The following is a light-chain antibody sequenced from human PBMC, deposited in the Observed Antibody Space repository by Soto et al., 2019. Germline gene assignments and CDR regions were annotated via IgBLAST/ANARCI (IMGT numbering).Light chain of an antibody. CDR3: QQLNSYPLT. V-gene: IGKV1-9*01. J-gene: IGKJ4*01. CDR2: AAS. Sequence: DIPLTQSPSFLSASVVDRVTITCRASQDISDYLAWYQQRPGKAPKLLIYAASTLQSGVPSRFSGSGSGTEFTLTISSLQPEDFATYSCQQLNSYPLTFGGGTKVEIK. CDR1: QDISDY.